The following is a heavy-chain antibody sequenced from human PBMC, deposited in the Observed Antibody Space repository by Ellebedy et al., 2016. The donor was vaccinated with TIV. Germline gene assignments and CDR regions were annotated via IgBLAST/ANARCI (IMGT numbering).Heavy chain of an antibody. Sequence: SETLSLXXTVSGDSVSIGSYYWTWIRQPPGKGLGWIGYIYYTGSTNYNPSLKSRVTISVDTSKNQFSLNLNSVTAADTALYYCARSSNYVGSGDYWGQGALVTVSS. CDR1: GDSVSIGSYY. J-gene: IGHJ4*02. CDR3: ARSSNYVGSGDY. CDR2: IYYTGST. V-gene: IGHV4-61*01. D-gene: IGHD3-10*01.